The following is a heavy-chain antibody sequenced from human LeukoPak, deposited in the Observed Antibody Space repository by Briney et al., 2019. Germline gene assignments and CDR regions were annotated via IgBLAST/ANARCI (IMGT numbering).Heavy chain of an antibody. CDR3: ARFVPAARRTRYNWFDP. CDR1: GGSFSGYY. J-gene: IGHJ5*02. D-gene: IGHD2-2*01. V-gene: IGHV4-34*01. CDR2: INHSGST. Sequence: SETLSRTCAVYGGSFSGYYWSWIRQPPGKGLEWIGEINHSGSTNYNPSLKSRVTISVDTSKNQFSLKLSSVTAADTAVYYCARFVPAARRTRYNWFDPWGQGTLVTVSS.